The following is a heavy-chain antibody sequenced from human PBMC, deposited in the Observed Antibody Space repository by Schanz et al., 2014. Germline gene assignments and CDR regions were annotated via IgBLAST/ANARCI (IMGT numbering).Heavy chain of an antibody. J-gene: IGHJ5*01. CDR3: SKDKQGSRSDDS. CDR1: GFTFSTYA. CDR2: ISGSGGDT. V-gene: IGHV3-23*01. Sequence: EVKLLESGGHLVQPGGSLRLSCVASGFTFSTYAMNWVRQAPGKGLEWVSGISGSGGDTYYVDSVKGRFIVSRDNSKNTLYLEMNRLRVDDTAVYYCSKDKQGSRSDDSWGQGTLVTVSS. D-gene: IGHD2-15*01.